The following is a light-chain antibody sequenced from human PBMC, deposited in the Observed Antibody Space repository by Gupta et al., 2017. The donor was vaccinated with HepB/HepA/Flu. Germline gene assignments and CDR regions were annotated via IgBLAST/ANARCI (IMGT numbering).Light chain of an antibody. V-gene: IGLV2-14*03. Sequence: QSALTQPASVSGSPGQSISISCTGTISDVGGYDHVSWYQQHPGKAPKVIICDVSNRPSGISNRFSGSKSGNTASLAIYGLQAEDEANYYCSSCKVGSTSEVFGTGTQVTVL. J-gene: IGLJ1*01. CDR2: DVS. CDR3: SSCKVGSTSEV. CDR1: ISDVGGYDH.